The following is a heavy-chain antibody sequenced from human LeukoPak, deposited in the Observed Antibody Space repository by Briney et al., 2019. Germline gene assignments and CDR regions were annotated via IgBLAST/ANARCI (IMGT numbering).Heavy chain of an antibody. D-gene: IGHD3-22*01. V-gene: IGHV3-23*01. CDR2: ISGSGGST. CDR1: GFTFSSYA. J-gene: IGHJ6*02. Sequence: PGGSLRLSCAASGFTFSSYAMSWVRQAPGKGLEWVSAISGSGGSTYYADSVKGWFTISRDNSKNTLYLQMNSLRAEDTAVYYCAKDNPPGYYYDSSGYYYYGMNVWGQGTTVTVSS. CDR3: AKDNPPGYYYDSSGYYYYGMNV.